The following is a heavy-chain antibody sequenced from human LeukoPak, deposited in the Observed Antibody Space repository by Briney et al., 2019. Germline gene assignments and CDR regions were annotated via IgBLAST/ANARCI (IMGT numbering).Heavy chain of an antibody. J-gene: IGHJ6*02. CDR2: ISYDGSNK. CDR3: ARDYYDSSGYYYYYYGMDV. CDR1: GFTFSSYA. D-gene: IGHD3-22*01. V-gene: IGHV3-30-3*01. Sequence: GGSLRLSCAASGFTFSSYAMHWVRQAPGKGLEWVAVISYDGSNKYYADSVKGRFTISRDNSKSTLYLQMNSLRAEDTAVYYCARDYYDSSGYYYYYYGMDVWGQGTTVTVSS.